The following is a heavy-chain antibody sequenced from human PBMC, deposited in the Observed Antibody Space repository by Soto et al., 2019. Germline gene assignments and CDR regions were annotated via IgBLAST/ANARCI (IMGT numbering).Heavy chain of an antibody. CDR1: GGSISSYY. D-gene: IGHD2-15*01. CDR2: IYYSGST. V-gene: IGHV4-59*01. J-gene: IGHJ6*03. Sequence: ASETLSLTCTVSGGSISSYYWSWIRQPPGKGLEWIGYIYYSGSTNYNPSLKSRVTISVDTSKNQFSLKLGSVTAADTAVYYCARDAKKLGYCSGGSCYSFYYYYYMDVWGKGTTVTVSS. CDR3: ARDAKKLGYCSGGSCYSFYYYYYMDV.